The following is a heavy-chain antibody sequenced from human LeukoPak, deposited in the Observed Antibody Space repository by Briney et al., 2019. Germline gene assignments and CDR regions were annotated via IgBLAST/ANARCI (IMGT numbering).Heavy chain of an antibody. CDR3: ARDERAAAATGTNLNY. J-gene: IGHJ4*02. V-gene: IGHV3-21*01. Sequence: KSGGSLRLSCAASGFTFSSYSMNWVRQAPGKGLEWVSSISSSSSYIYYADSVKGRFTISRDNAKNSLYLQMNSLRAEDAAVYYCARDERAAAATGTNLNYWGQGTLVTVSS. CDR2: ISSSSSYI. D-gene: IGHD6-13*01. CDR1: GFTFSSYS.